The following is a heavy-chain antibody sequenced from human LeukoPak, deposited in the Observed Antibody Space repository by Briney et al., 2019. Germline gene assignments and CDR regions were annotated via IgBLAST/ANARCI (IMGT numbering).Heavy chain of an antibody. CDR1: GFTFSSYA. Sequence: GESLRLSCAASGFTFSSYAMSWVRQAPGKGLEWVSAISGSGGSTYYADSVKGRFTISRDNSKNTLYLQMNSLRAEDTAVYYCAKDEVGFWSGYYSDYWGQGTLVTVSS. J-gene: IGHJ4*02. CDR3: AKDEVGFWSGYYSDY. V-gene: IGHV3-23*01. CDR2: ISGSGGST. D-gene: IGHD3-3*01.